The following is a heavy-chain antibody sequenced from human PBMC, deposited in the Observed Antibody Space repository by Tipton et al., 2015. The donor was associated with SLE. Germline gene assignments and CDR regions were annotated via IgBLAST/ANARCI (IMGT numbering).Heavy chain of an antibody. J-gene: IGHJ4*02. Sequence: SLRLSCAASGFTFRGYEMIWVRQAPGKGLEWISYISSGGDDIYYKDSVKGRFTISRGNAKNSLYLQMNSLRAEDTAVYYCARMYRRDGAFGYYDSWGQGALVTVSS. CDR2: ISSGGDDI. CDR1: GFTFRGYE. CDR3: ARMYRRDGAFGYYDS. D-gene: IGHD5-24*01. V-gene: IGHV3-48*03.